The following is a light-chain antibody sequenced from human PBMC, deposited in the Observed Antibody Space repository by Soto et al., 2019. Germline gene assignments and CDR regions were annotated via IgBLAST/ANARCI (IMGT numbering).Light chain of an antibody. Sequence: QSALTQPASVSGSPGQSITISCTGTSSDVGGYNYVSWYQQHPGKAPKLIIYEVIYRPSGVSNRFSGSKSGNTASLTISGLQAEDESYYYCSAYSSSTSVLFGGGTQLTVL. CDR3: SAYSSSTSVL. CDR1: SSDVGGYNY. V-gene: IGLV2-14*01. J-gene: IGLJ2*01. CDR2: EVI.